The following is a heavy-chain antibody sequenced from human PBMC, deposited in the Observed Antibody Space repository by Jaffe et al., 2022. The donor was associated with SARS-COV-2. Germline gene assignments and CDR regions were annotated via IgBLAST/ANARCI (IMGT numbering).Heavy chain of an antibody. D-gene: IGHD3-10*01. CDR1: GFTFSSYS. Sequence: EVQLVESGGGLVKPGGSLRLSCAASGFTFSSYSMNWVRQAPGKGLEWVSSISSSSSYIYYADSVKGRFTISRDNAKNSLYLQMNSLRAEDTAVYYCASLLYGSGSSYYYYGMDVWGQGTTVTVSS. V-gene: IGHV3-21*01. J-gene: IGHJ6*02. CDR3: ASLLYGSGSSYYYYGMDV. CDR2: ISSSSSYI.